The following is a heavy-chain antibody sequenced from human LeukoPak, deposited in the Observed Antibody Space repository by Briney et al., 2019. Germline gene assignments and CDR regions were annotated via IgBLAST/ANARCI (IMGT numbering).Heavy chain of an antibody. CDR1: GYTFTGYY. J-gene: IGHJ4*02. CDR2: INPNSGGT. Sequence: ASVKVSCKASGYTFTGYYMHWVRQAPGQGLEWMGWINPNSGGTNYAQKFQGRVTMTRDTSISAAYMELSRLRSDDTAVYYCARSRFGELWVDYWGQGTLVTVSS. CDR3: ARSRFGELWVDY. D-gene: IGHD3-10*01. V-gene: IGHV1-2*02.